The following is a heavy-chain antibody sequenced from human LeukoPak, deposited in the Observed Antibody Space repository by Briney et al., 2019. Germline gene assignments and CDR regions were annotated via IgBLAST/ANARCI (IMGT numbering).Heavy chain of an antibody. CDR1: GNSISGSSYF. J-gene: IGHJ4*02. CDR3: ASPGGGPTDY. D-gene: IGHD3-16*01. CDR2: IYYSGST. Sequence: SETLSLTCTVSGNSISGSSYFWGWIRQPPGKGLEWIGSIYYSGSTYYNPSLKSRVTISVDTSKNQFSLKLSSVTAADTAVYYCASPGGGPTDYWGQGTLVTVSS. V-gene: IGHV4-39*01.